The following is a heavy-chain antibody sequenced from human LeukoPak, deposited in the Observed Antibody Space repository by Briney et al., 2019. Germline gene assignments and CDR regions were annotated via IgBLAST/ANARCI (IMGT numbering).Heavy chain of an antibody. CDR3: ARAKGLGEPDDY. J-gene: IGHJ4*02. V-gene: IGHV4-61*01. D-gene: IGHD3-10*01. Sequence: SETLSLTCAVSGASVSRGSYYWSWVRQPPGKGLEWIGYIYYSGSATYNPSLESRVTISVDMSKNQFSLKLSSVTAADTAVYYCARAKGLGEPDDYWGQGTLVTVSS. CDR2: IYYSGSA. CDR1: GASVSRGSYY.